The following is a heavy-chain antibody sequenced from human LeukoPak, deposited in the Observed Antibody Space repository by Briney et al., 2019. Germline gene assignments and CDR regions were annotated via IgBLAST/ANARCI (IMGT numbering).Heavy chain of an antibody. J-gene: IGHJ4*02. D-gene: IGHD6-13*01. CDR1: RFTVSDYY. CDR2: ISSSSSYT. Sequence: GGSLRLSCAASRFTVSDYYISWIRQAPGKGLEWVSYISSSSSYTNYADSVKGRFTISRDNAKNSLYLQMNSLRAEDTAVYYCARVIAAAGVIYYFDYWGQGTLVTVSS. CDR3: ARVIAAAGVIYYFDY. V-gene: IGHV3-11*06.